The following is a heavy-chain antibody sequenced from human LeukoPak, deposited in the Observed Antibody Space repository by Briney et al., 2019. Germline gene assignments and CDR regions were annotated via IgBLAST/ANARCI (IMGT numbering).Heavy chain of an antibody. D-gene: IGHD3-10*01. CDR1: SGSINSSSHY. V-gene: IGHV4-39*01. CDR3: ARQGAGSYPDY. CDR2: IYYRGST. Sequence: PSETLSLTCTVSSGSINSSSHYWGWIRQPPGKGLEWIAAIYYRGSTYYSPSLKSRVSISVDTSKNQFSLKLSSVTAADTAVYYCARQGAGSYPDYWGQGTLVTVSS. J-gene: IGHJ4*02.